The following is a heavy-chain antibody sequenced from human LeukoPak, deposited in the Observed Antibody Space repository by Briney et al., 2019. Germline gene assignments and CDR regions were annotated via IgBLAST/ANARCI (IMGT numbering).Heavy chain of an antibody. J-gene: IGHJ4*02. D-gene: IGHD4-11*01. CDR3: ARDLTVTALGGYYFDY. V-gene: IGHV1-69*13. CDR1: GGTFSSYA. CDR2: IIPIFGTA. Sequence: SVKVSCKASGGTFSSYAISWVRQAPGHGLEWMGGIIPIFGTANYAQKFQGRVTITAAESTTTAYRELSSLRSEDTAVYYCARDLTVTALGGYYFDYWGQGTLVTVSS.